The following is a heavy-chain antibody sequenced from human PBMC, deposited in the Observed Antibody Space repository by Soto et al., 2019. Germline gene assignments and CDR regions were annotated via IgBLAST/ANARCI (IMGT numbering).Heavy chain of an antibody. CDR3: ASSEQRHNPYYYYYYMDV. CDR2: ISSSGSTI. Sequence: GGSLRLSCAASGFTFSDYYMSWIRQAPGKGLEWVSYISSSGSTIYYADSVKGRFTISRDNAKNSLYLQMNSLRAEDTAVYYCASSEQRHNPYYYYYYMDVWGKGTTVTVSS. CDR1: GFTFSDYY. V-gene: IGHV3-11*01. D-gene: IGHD6-25*01. J-gene: IGHJ6*03.